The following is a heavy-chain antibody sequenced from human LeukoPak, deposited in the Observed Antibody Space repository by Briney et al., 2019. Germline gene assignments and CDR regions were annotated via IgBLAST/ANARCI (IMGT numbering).Heavy chain of an antibody. CDR2: INHSGST. V-gene: IGHV4-34*01. CDR1: GGSFSGYY. J-gene: IGHJ6*02. D-gene: IGHD2-2*01. Sequence: PSETLSLTCAVYGGSFSGYYWSWIRQPPGKGLEWIGEINHSGSTNYNPSLKSRVTISVDTSKNQFSLKLSSVTAADTAVYYCARGGYCSSTSCKIDYYYYGMDVWGQETTVTVSS. CDR3: ARGGYCSSTSCKIDYYYYGMDV.